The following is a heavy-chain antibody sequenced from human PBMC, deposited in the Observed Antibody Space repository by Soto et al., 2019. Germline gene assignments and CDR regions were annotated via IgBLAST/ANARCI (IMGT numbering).Heavy chain of an antibody. Sequence: QVQLVQSGAEVKKPGASVKVSCKASGYTFTSYGLSWVRQAPGQGLEWMGRISAYNYNTNYAQKLQGRGTMTTDTSTSTSYGELRSLRSDDTAVYYYARVVGALGHWFDPWGQGTLVTVSS. CDR1: GYTFTSYG. CDR2: ISAYNYNT. D-gene: IGHD1-26*01. V-gene: IGHV1-18*01. J-gene: IGHJ5*02. CDR3: ARVVGALGHWFDP.